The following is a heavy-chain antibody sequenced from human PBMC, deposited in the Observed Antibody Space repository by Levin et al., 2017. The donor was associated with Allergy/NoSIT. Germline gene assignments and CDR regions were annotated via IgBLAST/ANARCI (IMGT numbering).Heavy chain of an antibody. CDR2: ISAYNGNT. CDR1: GYTFTSYG. J-gene: IGHJ5*02. V-gene: IGHV1-18*01. Sequence: GESLKISCKASGYTFTSYGISWVRQAPGQGLEWMGWISAYNGNTNYAQKLQGRVTMTTDTSTSTAYMELRSLRSDDTAVYYCARASITVGWFDPWGQGTLVTVSS. CDR3: ARASITVGWFDP. D-gene: IGHD1-20*01.